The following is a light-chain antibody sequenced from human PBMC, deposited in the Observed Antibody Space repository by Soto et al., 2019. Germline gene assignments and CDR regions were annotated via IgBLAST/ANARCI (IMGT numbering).Light chain of an antibody. CDR2: DVS. CDR1: SSDIGGSNS. J-gene: IGLJ3*02. V-gene: IGLV2-14*01. Sequence: ALTQPASVSGSPGQTIIMSCTGTSSDIGGSNSVSWYQQHPDKAPKLILFDVSHRPSKIPDRFSGSKSGNTASLTISGLQADDEADYYCSSYSTSGTLVVFGGGTKLTVL. CDR3: SSYSTSGTLVV.